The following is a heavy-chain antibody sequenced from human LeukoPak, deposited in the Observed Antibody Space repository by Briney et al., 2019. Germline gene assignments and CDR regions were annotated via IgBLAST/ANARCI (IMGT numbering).Heavy chain of an antibody. V-gene: IGHV3-30*02. Sequence: GGSLRLSCAASGFTFSNFGMHWVRQAPGKGLEWVAFIRFDGSNKYNADSVKGRFTISRDNSKNTLYLQMNSLRAEDTAVYYCATLEGYYYDSSGYYLGEFDYWGQGTLVTVSS. CDR3: ATLEGYYYDSSGYYLGEFDY. CDR2: IRFDGSNK. J-gene: IGHJ4*02. CDR1: GFTFSNFG. D-gene: IGHD3-22*01.